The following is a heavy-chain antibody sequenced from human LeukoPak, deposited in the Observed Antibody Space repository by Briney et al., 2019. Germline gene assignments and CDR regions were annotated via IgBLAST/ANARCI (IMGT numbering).Heavy chain of an antibody. Sequence: GGSLRLSCAASGFTFRSFGMHWVRQAPGKGLEWVAVISHDGSRYYVDSVKGRFTISRDNSKNMLYLQMNSLRAEDTAVYYCGKDRSGWTDAFDIWGQGTMVTVSS. D-gene: IGHD6-19*01. CDR2: ISHDGSR. J-gene: IGHJ3*02. CDR3: GKDRSGWTDAFDI. V-gene: IGHV3-30*18. CDR1: GFTFRSFG.